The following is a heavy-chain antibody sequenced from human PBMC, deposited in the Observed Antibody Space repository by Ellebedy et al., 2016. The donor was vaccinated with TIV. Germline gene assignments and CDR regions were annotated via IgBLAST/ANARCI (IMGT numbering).Heavy chain of an antibody. CDR2: IYYTGST. J-gene: IGHJ5*02. Sequence: SETLSLTCTVSGDSISRSSYYWGWIRQPPGKGLEWIGSIYYTGSTDYNPSLKSRVAISADTSKNQFSLMLSSVTTADTAVYYCARWFGELLYVRWFDPWGQGILVTVSS. V-gene: IGHV4-39*01. D-gene: IGHD3-10*01. CDR1: GDSISRSSYY. CDR3: ARWFGELLYVRWFDP.